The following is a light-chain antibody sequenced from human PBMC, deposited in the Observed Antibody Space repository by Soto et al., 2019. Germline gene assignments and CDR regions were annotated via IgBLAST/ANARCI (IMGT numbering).Light chain of an antibody. CDR3: QQYDKWPLT. Sequence: EIVMTQSPATLSVSPGEGATLSCRASHSVDSNLAWYQQKPGQAPRLLIFGASTRAIGIPTRFSGGGSGTDFTLTISSLQSEDFGLYFCQQYDKWPLTFGGGTKVDIK. CDR2: GAS. CDR1: HSVDSN. V-gene: IGKV3D-15*01. J-gene: IGKJ4*01.